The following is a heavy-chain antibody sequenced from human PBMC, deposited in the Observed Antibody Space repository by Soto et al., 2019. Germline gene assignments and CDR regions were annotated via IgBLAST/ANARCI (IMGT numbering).Heavy chain of an antibody. Sequence: QVQLVESGGGVVQPGRSLRLSCAASGFTFSSYGMHWVRQAPGKGLEWVAVISYDGSNKYYADSVKGRFTISRDNSKNTLYLQMNSLRAEDTAVYCCAKDKDDFWSGYYFDYWGQGTLVTVSS. CDR1: GFTFSSYG. J-gene: IGHJ4*02. CDR2: ISYDGSNK. V-gene: IGHV3-30*18. CDR3: AKDKDDFWSGYYFDY. D-gene: IGHD3-3*01.